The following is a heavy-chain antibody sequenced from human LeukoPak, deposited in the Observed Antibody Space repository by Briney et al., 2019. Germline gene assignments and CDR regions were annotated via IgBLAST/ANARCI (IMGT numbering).Heavy chain of an antibody. Sequence: GGTLRLSCAASGFTFSSYEMNWVRQAPGKGLEWVSYISSSGSTIYYADSVKGRFTISRDNAKNSLYLRMNSLRAEDTAVYYCARDCGGGSCYGPYDAFDIWGQGTMVTVSS. J-gene: IGHJ3*02. D-gene: IGHD2-15*01. CDR3: ARDCGGGSCYGPYDAFDI. CDR1: GFTFSSYE. CDR2: ISSSGSTI. V-gene: IGHV3-48*03.